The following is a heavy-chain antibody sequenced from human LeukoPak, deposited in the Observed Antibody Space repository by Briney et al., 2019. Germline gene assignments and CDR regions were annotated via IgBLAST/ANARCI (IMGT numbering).Heavy chain of an antibody. CDR1: GGSLNGHY. CDR3: SKNGESGFSFDP. CDR2: GSDIGDT. D-gene: IGHD3-3*01. V-gene: IGHV4-34*01. J-gene: IGHJ5*02. Sequence: PSETLSLTCTVYGGSLNGHYWIWIRQSPGKGLEWIGQGSDIGDTNFNPSLKSRVSIPADTSKNQFSLKLTSTTAADTAVYYCSKNGESGFSFDPWGQGTLVTVSS.